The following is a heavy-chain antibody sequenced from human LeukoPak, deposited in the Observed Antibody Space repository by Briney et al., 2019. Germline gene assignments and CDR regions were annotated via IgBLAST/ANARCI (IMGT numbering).Heavy chain of an antibody. V-gene: IGHV3-48*01. J-gene: IGHJ4*02. CDR3: TRDSPWLPDPY. Sequence: GGSLRLSCAASGFTFSSYSMNWVRQAPGKGLEWVSYISSSSSTIYYADSVKGRFTISRDNAKNSLYLQMNSLRAEDTAVYYCTRDSPWLPDPYWGQGTLVTVSS. CDR1: GFTFSSYS. D-gene: IGHD5-24*01. CDR2: ISSSSSTI.